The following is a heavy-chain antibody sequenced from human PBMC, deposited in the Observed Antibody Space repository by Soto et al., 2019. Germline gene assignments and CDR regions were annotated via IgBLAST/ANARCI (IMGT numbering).Heavy chain of an antibody. CDR3: AKDWGSSGWFNWFNP. V-gene: IGHV3-30*18. CDR2: ISHSGTSK. D-gene: IGHD6-19*01. CDR1: GFTVATTG. J-gene: IGHJ5*02. Sequence: QVQLVESGGGVVQPGESLQVACAASGFTVATTGMHWVRQAPGKGLEWVAMISHSGTSKVHIDSVQGRFTISRDNARNNLYLQMSSLRPEDTAIYYCAKDWGSSGWFNWFNPWGQGVLVTVSS.